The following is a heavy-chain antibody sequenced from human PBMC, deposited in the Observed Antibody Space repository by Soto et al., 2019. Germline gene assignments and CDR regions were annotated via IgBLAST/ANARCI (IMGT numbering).Heavy chain of an antibody. CDR1: GGSISSYY. CDR3: ARDRGELLGNWFDP. V-gene: IGHV4-59*01. CDR2: IYYSGST. Sequence: SETLSLTCTVSGGSISSYYWSWIRQPPGKGLEWIGYIYYSGSTNYNPSLKSRVTISVDTSKNQFSLKLSSVAAADTAVYYCARDRGELLGNWFDPWGQGTLVTVSS. D-gene: IGHD1-26*01. J-gene: IGHJ5*02.